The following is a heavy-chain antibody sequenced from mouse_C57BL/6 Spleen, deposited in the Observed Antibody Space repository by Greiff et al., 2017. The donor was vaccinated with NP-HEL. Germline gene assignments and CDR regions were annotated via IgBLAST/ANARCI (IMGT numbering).Heavy chain of an antibody. CDR2: IHPNSGST. V-gene: IGHV1-64*01. Sequence: VQLQQPGAELVKPGASVKLSCKASGYTFTSYWMHWVKQRPGQGLEWIGMIHPNSGSTNYNEKFKSKATLTVDKSSSTAYMQLSSLTSEDSAVYYWARITTVVATDYWGQGTTLTVSS. J-gene: IGHJ2*01. CDR3: ARITTVVATDY. D-gene: IGHD1-1*01. CDR1: GYTFTSYW.